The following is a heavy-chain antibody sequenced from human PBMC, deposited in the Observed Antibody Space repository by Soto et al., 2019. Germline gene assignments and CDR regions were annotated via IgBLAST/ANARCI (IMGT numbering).Heavy chain of an antibody. Sequence: GGSLRLSCAASGFTFSSYAMSWVRQAPGKGLEWVSAISGSGGSTYYADSVKGRFTISRDNSKNTLYLQMNSLRAEDTAVYYCAKDRDDFWSGIQGGGWVYYYYGMDVWGQGTTVTVSS. J-gene: IGHJ6*02. CDR1: GFTFSSYA. CDR2: ISGSGGST. V-gene: IGHV3-23*01. D-gene: IGHD3-3*01. CDR3: AKDRDDFWSGIQGGGWVYYYYGMDV.